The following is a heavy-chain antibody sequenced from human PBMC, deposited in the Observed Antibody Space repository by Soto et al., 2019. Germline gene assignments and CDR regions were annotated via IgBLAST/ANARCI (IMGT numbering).Heavy chain of an antibody. Sequence: GGSLRLSCTASGFTFGDYAMSWFRQAPGKGLEWVGFIRSKAYGGTTEYAASVKGRFTISRDDSKSIAYLQMNSLKTEDTAVYYGTSAPPFDSSSWYGGFDPWGQGTLVTVSS. CDR2: IRSKAYGGTT. CDR3: TSAPPFDSSSWYGGFDP. J-gene: IGHJ5*02. D-gene: IGHD6-13*01. V-gene: IGHV3-49*03. CDR1: GFTFGDYA.